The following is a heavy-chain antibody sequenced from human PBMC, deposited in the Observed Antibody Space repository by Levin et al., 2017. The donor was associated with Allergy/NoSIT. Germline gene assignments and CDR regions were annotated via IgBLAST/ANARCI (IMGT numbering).Heavy chain of an antibody. J-gene: IGHJ4*02. CDR2: IYPGDSDA. CDR1: GYSFTSYW. D-gene: IGHD3-22*01. V-gene: IGHV5-51*01. Sequence: GESLKISCKGSGYSFTSYWIAWARQMPGKGLEWMGIIYPGDSDARYSPSFQGQVTISADKSISTTYLQWSSLKASDTAMYYCARRNYYDSSGYFDYWGQGTLVTVSS. CDR3: ARRNYYDSSGYFDY.